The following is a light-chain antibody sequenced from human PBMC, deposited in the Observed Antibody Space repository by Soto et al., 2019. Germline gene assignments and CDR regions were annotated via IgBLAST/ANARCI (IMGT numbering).Light chain of an antibody. Sequence: DIQMTQSPSTLSASVGDRVTITCRASQSISSWLAWYQQKPGKAPKLLIYKALSLESGVPSRFSGSGSGTEFTLTISSLQPDDFATYYCQQYNSSPLMYTFGQGTKLEIK. CDR1: QSISSW. V-gene: IGKV1-5*03. CDR2: KAL. CDR3: QQYNSSPLMYT. J-gene: IGKJ2*01.